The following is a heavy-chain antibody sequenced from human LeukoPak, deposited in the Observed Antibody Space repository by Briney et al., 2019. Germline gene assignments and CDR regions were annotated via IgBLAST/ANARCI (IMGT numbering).Heavy chain of an antibody. CDR1: GFTLSRYW. CDR2: IKGDGIST. CDR3: AKDHYWSIDY. J-gene: IGHJ4*02. D-gene: IGHD3-3*01. V-gene: IGHV3-74*01. Sequence: GGSLRLSCAASGFTLSRYWMHWVRHAPGQGLVWVSRIKGDGISTNYADSVKGRFTISRDIAKNTLYLQMNSLRAEDTGVYYCAKDHYWSIDYWGRGTLVTVSS.